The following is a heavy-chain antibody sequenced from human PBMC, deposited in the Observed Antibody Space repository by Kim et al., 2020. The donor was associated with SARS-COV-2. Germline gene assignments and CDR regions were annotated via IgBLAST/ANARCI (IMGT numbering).Heavy chain of an antibody. CDR3: ARDHWVSGRLDY. J-gene: IGHJ4*02. CDR2: T. Sequence: TNYAESVKGRFTISKDSSNNLVYLQMDGLRTEDTGIYYCARDHWVSGRLDYWGLGTRVTVSS. D-gene: IGHD7-27*01. V-gene: IGHV3-11*05.